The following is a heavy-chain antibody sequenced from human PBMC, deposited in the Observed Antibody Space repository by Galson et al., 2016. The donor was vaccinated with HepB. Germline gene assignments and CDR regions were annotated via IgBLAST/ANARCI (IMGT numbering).Heavy chain of an antibody. CDR3: TRERGPGEGSNDVDY. Sequence: SLRLSCAASGFTFRSYAMHWVRQAPGKGLEWVAVIWYDGSVKYYAASVKGRFTISRDNSKNTLYLELNSLRADDTAVYYCTRERGPGEGSNDVDYWGQGTLVTVSS. D-gene: IGHD4-11*01. CDR1: GFTFRSYA. CDR2: IWYDGSVK. V-gene: IGHV3-33*01. J-gene: IGHJ4*02.